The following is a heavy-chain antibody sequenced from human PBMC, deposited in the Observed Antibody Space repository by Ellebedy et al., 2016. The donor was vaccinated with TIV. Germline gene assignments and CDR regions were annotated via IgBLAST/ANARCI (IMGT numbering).Heavy chain of an antibody. CDR3: AGSGNFRYFFDS. Sequence: SETLSLTXTVSGYSISDNYYWGWIRQPPGKGLEWIATIFYSGNTYYSPSLGSRVTVSLDTSNNQFSLNLSSVTAADTAVYYCAGSGNFRYFFDSWGLGTLVTVSS. D-gene: IGHD1-26*01. V-gene: IGHV4-38-2*02. CDR2: IFYSGNT. CDR1: GYSISDNYY. J-gene: IGHJ4*02.